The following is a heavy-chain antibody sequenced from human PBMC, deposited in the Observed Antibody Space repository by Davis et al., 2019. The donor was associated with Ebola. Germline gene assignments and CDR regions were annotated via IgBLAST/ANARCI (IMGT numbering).Heavy chain of an antibody. D-gene: IGHD2-2*01. CDR2: IHPGDSDT. CDR1: GYSFTSYW. J-gene: IGHJ4*02. Sequence: KVSCKGFGYSFTSYWIGWVRQMPGKGLEWMGIIHPGDSDTRYSPSFQGQVTISADKSISTAYLQWSSLKASDTAMYYCARIGYCISTSCYYFDYWGQGTLVTVSS. CDR3: ARIGYCISTSCYYFDY. V-gene: IGHV5-51*01.